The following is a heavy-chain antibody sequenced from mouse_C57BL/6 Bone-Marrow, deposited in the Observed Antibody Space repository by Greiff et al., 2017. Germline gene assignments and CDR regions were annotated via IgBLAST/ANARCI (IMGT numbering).Heavy chain of an antibody. CDR1: GYTFTTYP. D-gene: IGHD2-4*01. Sequence: QVQLQQSGAELVKPGASVKMSCKASGYTFTTYPIEWMKQNHGKSLEWIGNFHPYNDDTKYNEKFKGKDTLTVEKSSSTVYLELSRLTSDDSAVXSCARRRYYDYPSFAYWGQGTLVTVSA. CDR2: FHPYNDDT. V-gene: IGHV1-47*01. J-gene: IGHJ3*01. CDR3: ARRRYYDYPSFAY.